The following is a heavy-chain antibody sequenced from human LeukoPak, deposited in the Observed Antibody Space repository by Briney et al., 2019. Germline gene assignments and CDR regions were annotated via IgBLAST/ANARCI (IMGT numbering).Heavy chain of an antibody. J-gene: IGHJ6*03. CDR1: GGSFSGYY. CDR2: INHSGST. V-gene: IGHV4-34*01. Sequence: PSKTLSLTCAVYGGSFSGYYWSWIRQPPGKGREWIGEINHSGSTNYNPSLKSRVTISVDTSKNQFSLKLSSVTAADTAVYYCARVLGVFWSGYYATWRYYYMDVWGKGTTVTVSS. D-gene: IGHD3-3*01. CDR3: ARVLGVFWSGYYATWRYYYMDV.